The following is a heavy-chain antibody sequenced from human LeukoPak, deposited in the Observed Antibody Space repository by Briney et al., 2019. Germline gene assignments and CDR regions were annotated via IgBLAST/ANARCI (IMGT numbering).Heavy chain of an antibody. CDR3: EREWGRSSGY. D-gene: IGHD6-6*01. V-gene: IGHV3-21*01. CDR1: GFTFSSYS. CDR2: ISSSRSYI. J-gene: IGHJ4*02. Sequence: GGSLTPAWAASGFTFSSYSMEWVRQAPGKGLEWVSSISSSRSYINYAASVKGPFSISRDKAKNSLYLQMNSLRAEETGVYECEREWGRSSGYWGEGNLVTASS.